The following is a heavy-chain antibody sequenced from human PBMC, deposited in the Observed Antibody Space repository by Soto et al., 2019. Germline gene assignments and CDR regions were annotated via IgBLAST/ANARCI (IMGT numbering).Heavy chain of an antibody. CDR3: AKDGYCSSTRCYQHFDY. V-gene: IGHV3-9*01. Sequence: EVQLVESGGGLVQPGRSLRLSCAASGFTFDDYAMHWVRQAPGKGLEWVSGISWNSGSIGYADSVKGRITISRDNAKIYQYLQMTNVRAEDTALYYCAKDGYCSSTRCYQHFDYWGQGTMVTVSS. CDR2: ISWNSGSI. J-gene: IGHJ4*02. D-gene: IGHD2-2*01. CDR1: GFTFDDYA.